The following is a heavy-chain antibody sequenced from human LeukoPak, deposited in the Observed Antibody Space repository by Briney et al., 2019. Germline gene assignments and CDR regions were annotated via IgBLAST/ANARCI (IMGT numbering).Heavy chain of an antibody. CDR3: ARLVSGYYFAPVDY. D-gene: IGHD3-22*01. V-gene: IGHV3-11*01. Sequence: GGSLRLSCAASGFTVSSNYMSWVRQAPGKGLEWVSYISSSGSTIYYADSVKGRFTISRDNAKNSLYLQMNSLRAEDTAVYYCARLVSGYYFAPVDYWGQGTLVTVSS. CDR1: GFTVSSNY. J-gene: IGHJ4*02. CDR2: ISSSGSTI.